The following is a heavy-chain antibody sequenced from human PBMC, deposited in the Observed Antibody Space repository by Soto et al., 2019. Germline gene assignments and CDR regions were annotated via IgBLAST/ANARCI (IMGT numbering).Heavy chain of an antibody. CDR1: GYTFTSYD. D-gene: IGHD6-19*01. Sequence: QVQLVQSGAEVKKPGASVKVSCKASGYTFTSYDISWVRQATGQGLEWMGWMNPNSGYTGHAQKFQGRVTMTRNTAKRTAHMELSSLISEDTAVYYCAKIPIRGRSSGWWDFYSGMDIWGQGTTVTVSS. CDR2: MNPNSGYT. CDR3: AKIPIRGRSSGWWDFYSGMDI. V-gene: IGHV1-8*01. J-gene: IGHJ6*02.